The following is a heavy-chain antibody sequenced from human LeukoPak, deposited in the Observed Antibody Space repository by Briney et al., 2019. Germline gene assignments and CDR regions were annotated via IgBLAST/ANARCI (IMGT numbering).Heavy chain of an antibody. Sequence: SVKVSCKASGGTFSSYAISWVRQAPGQGLEWMGRIIPILGIANYAQKFQGRVTITADKSTSTAYMELSSLRSEDTAVYHCAGYCSSTSCPSQDYYYYGMDVWGQGTTVTVSS. CDR2: IIPILGIA. D-gene: IGHD2-2*01. CDR3: AGYCSSTSCPSQDYYYYGMDV. V-gene: IGHV1-69*04. J-gene: IGHJ6*02. CDR1: GGTFSSYA.